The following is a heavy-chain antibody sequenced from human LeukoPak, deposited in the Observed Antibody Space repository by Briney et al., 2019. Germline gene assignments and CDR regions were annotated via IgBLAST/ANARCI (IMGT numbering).Heavy chain of an antibody. J-gene: IGHJ4*02. CDR1: GFTFSSYA. Sequence: GGSLRPSCAASGFTFSSYAMSWVRQAPGKGLEWVSAISGSGGSTYYADSVKGRFTISRDNSKNTLYLQMNSLRAEDTAVYYCAKDRAYYDFWSGYFSRYFDYWGQGTLVTVSS. D-gene: IGHD3-3*01. CDR2: ISGSGGST. V-gene: IGHV3-23*01. CDR3: AKDRAYYDFWSGYFSRYFDY.